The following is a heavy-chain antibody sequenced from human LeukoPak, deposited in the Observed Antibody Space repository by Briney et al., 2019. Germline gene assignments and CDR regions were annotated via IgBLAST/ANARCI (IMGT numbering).Heavy chain of an antibody. Sequence: AGGSLRLSCAASGFTFSSYSMNWVRQAPGKGLEWVTYISSSSSTIYYADSVKGRFTISRDNAKNSLYLQMNSLRAEDTAVYYCARDDNWDPYYFDYWGQGTLVTVSS. V-gene: IGHV3-48*01. CDR2: ISSSSSTI. D-gene: IGHD1-20*01. CDR1: GFTFSSYS. CDR3: ARDDNWDPYYFDY. J-gene: IGHJ4*02.